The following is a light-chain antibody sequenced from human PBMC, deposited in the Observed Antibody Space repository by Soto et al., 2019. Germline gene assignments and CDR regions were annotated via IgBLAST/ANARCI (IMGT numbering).Light chain of an antibody. V-gene: IGKV3-20*01. CDR3: QQYRDSRT. J-gene: IGKJ1*01. CDR2: GAS. CDR1: QSVSSN. Sequence: EIVMTQSPATLSVSPGERATLSCRASQSVSSNLAWYQQKPGQAPRLLIYGASSRATGIPDRFSGSGSGTDFTLTISRLEPEDFAVYYCQQYRDSRTFGQGTKVEI.